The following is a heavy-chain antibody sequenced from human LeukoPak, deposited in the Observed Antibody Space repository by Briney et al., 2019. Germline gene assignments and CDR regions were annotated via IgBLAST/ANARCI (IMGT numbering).Heavy chain of an antibody. CDR2: ISWNSGSI. CDR3: AKAGAPYGDSLGNWFDP. V-gene: IGHV3-9*03. J-gene: IGHJ5*02. CDR1: GFTLDDYS. Sequence: PGGCLRLAWAAAGFTLDDYSMHWVRQAPGKGLEWVSGISWNSGSIGYADSVKGRFTISRDNAKNSLYLQMNSLRAEDMALYYCAKAGAPYGDSLGNWFDPWGQGTLVTVSS. D-gene: IGHD4-17*01.